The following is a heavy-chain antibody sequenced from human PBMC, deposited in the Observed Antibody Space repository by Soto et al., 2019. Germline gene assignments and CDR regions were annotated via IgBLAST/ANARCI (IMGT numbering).Heavy chain of an antibody. V-gene: IGHV6-1*01. CDR1: GDSVYSNSAA. CDR3: ARWDHDYGYLDV. CDR2: TYYRSKWYK. J-gene: IGHJ6*02. Sequence: SQXLSLTCDISGDSVYSNSAAWNWIRQSPSRGLEWLGRTYYRSKWYKEYGVSVKSRISINPDTCKNQFSLQLNSVTPEDTAVYYCARWDHDYGYLDVWGLGTTVTVSS. D-gene: IGHD4-17*01.